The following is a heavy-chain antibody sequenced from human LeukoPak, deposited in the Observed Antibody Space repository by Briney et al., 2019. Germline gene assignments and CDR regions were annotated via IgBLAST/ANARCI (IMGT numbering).Heavy chain of an antibody. CDR2: IIPIFGTA. V-gene: IGHV1-69*05. CDR1: GGTFSSYA. Sequence: SVKVSCKASGGTFSSYAISWVRQAPGQGLEWMGGIIPIFGTANYAQKFQGRVTITTDESTSTAYMELSSLRSEDTAVYYCAKVEKRGYYYNMDVWGKGTTVTVSS. CDR3: AKVEKRGYYYNMDV. J-gene: IGHJ6*03.